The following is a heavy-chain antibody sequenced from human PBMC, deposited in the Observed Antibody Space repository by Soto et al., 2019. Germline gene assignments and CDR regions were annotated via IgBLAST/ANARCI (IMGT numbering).Heavy chain of an antibody. CDR2: IYYSGST. CDR3: ARFQRRAGYDFWSGYPENWFDP. D-gene: IGHD3-3*01. CDR1: AGSISSSSYY. V-gene: IGHV4-39*01. Sequence: QLQLQESGPGLVKPSETLSLTCTVSAGSISSSSYYWDWIRQPPGKGLEWIGSIYYSGSTYYNPSHKSRVTISVDTSKNQFSLKLSSVTAADTAVYYCARFQRRAGYDFWSGYPENWFDPWGQGTLVTVST. J-gene: IGHJ5*02.